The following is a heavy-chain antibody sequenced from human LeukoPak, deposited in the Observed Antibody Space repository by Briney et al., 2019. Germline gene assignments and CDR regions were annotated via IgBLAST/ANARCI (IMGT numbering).Heavy chain of an antibody. V-gene: IGHV1-69*05. J-gene: IGHJ6*02. CDR2: IIPIFGTA. CDR3: AREGVRSSSWHYGMDV. CDR1: GGPFSSYA. Sequence: ASVKVSCKASGGPFSSYAISWGRQGPGQGLELVGGIIPIFGTANYAQKFQRRVTITTDESTSTAYMALSSLRSEDTAVYYCAREGVRSSSWHYGMDVWGQGTTVTVSS. D-gene: IGHD6-13*01.